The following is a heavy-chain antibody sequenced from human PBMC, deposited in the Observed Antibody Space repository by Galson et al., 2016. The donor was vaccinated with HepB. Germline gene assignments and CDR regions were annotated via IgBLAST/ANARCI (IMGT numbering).Heavy chain of an antibody. CDR3: ARDVVAGTPTEFFYYGLAV. Sequence: SLRLSCAGSGFIFRNYWMTWVRQTPGKGLEWVAHIKHDGSEKYYVDSVKGRFTISRDNAKNSLSLQMNGLTAEDTAVYFCARDVVAGTPTEFFYYGLAVWGRGTTVAVSS. J-gene: IGHJ6*04. D-gene: IGHD6-19*01. CDR2: IKHDGSEK. V-gene: IGHV3-7*01. CDR1: GFIFRNYW.